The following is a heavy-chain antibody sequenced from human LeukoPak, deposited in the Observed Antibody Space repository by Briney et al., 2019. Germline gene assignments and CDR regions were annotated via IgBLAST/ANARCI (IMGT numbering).Heavy chain of an antibody. CDR2: ISNDGGGT. CDR1: GFTFNNYG. Sequence: GGSLRLSCAASGFTFNNYGLIWVRQAPGKGLEWVAAISNDGGGTMYAAFVEGRFTISRDNSKNTLFLQMNSLRAEDTALYYCAKGSSGYFADLWDQGTLVTVSS. CDR3: AKGSSGYFADL. V-gene: IGHV3-23*01. J-gene: IGHJ5*02. D-gene: IGHD3-22*01.